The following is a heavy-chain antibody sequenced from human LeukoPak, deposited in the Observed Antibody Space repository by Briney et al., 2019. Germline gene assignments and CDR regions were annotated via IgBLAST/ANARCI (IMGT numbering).Heavy chain of an antibody. CDR1: GDSITGCY. CDR3: ARGLYDRSGYYFDN. J-gene: IGHJ4*02. Sequence: SETLSLTCNVSGDSITGCYWSWMRQPAGKGLEWIGRIYTSGSTNYNPSLKSRVTMSVDTSKNQFSLKLSSVTAADTAVYYCARGLYDRSGYYFDNWGQGTLVTVSS. V-gene: IGHV4-4*07. CDR2: IYTSGST. D-gene: IGHD3-22*01.